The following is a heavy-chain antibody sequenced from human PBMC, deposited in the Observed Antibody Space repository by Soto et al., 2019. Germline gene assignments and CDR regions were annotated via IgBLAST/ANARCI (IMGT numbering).Heavy chain of an antibody. Sequence: PSETLSLTCTVSGGSVSSGSYYWSWIRQPPGKGLEWIGYIYYSGSTNYNPSLKSRVTISVDTSKNQFSLKLSSVTAADTAVYYCARDSTRNYDRRGSYDYWGQGTLVTVSS. D-gene: IGHD3-22*01. J-gene: IGHJ4*02. CDR2: IYYSGST. CDR1: GGSVSSGSYY. V-gene: IGHV4-61*01. CDR3: ARDSTRNYDRRGSYDY.